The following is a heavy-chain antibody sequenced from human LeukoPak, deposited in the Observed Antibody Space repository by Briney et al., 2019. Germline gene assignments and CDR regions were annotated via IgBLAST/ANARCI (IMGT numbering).Heavy chain of an antibody. V-gene: IGHV4-59*01. Sequence: PSETLSLTCTVSGGSTSSYYWSWIRQPPGKGLEWIGYIYYSGSTNYNPSLKSRVTISVDTSKNQFSLKLSSVTAADTAVYYCARETGIAAAAPGGGFDYWGQGTLVTVSS. CDR1: GGSTSSYY. CDR2: IYYSGST. CDR3: ARETGIAAAAPGGGFDY. J-gene: IGHJ4*02. D-gene: IGHD6-13*01.